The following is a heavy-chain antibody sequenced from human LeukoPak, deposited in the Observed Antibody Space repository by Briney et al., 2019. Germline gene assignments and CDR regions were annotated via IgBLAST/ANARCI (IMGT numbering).Heavy chain of an antibody. CDR3: ARLSVSLNAFDM. V-gene: IGHV4-38-2*02. CDR1: GYSISSGYY. Sequence: SETLSLTCTVSGYSISSGYYWSWIRQPPGKGLEWIGNIYHRGDTYYNGSLHSRVTISLDTSNNQFSLKLSSVTAADTAMFYCARLSVSLNAFDMWGQGTLVTVSS. CDR2: IYHRGDT. J-gene: IGHJ3*02.